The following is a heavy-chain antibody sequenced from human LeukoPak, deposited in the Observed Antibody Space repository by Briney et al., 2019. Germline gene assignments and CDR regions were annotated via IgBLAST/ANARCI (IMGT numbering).Heavy chain of an antibody. CDR1: GGSISSSNW. Sequence: SETLSLTCAVSGGSISSSNWWSWVRQPPGKGLEWIGEIYHSGSTNYNPSLKSRVTISVDTSKNQFSLKLSSVTAADTAVYYCARGRVGIVGAAYVDYWGQGTLVTVSS. CDR2: IYHSGST. V-gene: IGHV4-4*02. J-gene: IGHJ4*02. CDR3: ARGRVGIVGAAYVDY. D-gene: IGHD1-26*01.